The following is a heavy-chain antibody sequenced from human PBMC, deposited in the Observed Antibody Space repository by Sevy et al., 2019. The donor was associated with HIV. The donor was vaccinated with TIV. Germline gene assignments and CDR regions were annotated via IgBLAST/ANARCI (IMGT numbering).Heavy chain of an antibody. J-gene: IGHJ5*02. V-gene: IGHV4-4*07. D-gene: IGHD2-2*01. CDR1: GGSISSHY. CDR2: IYTSGST. Sequence: SETLSLTCTVSGGSISSHYWSWIQQPAGKELEWIGRIYTSGSTNYNPSLKSRVTMSVDTSKNQFSLKLSSVTAADTAVYDCARGPGGIVVVPAGMHIGRRWFDPWGQGTLVTVSS. CDR3: ARGPGGIVVVPAGMHIGRRWFDP.